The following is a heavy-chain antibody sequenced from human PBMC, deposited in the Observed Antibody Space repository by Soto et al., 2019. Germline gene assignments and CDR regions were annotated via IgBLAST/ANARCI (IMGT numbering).Heavy chain of an antibody. V-gene: IGHV6-1*01. CDR3: ARDPPDFNSGLDY. Sequence: SQTLSLTCAISGDSVSNNGATWNWIRQSPSRGLEWLGRAYYRSRWRYDYAASVRGRITINPDTSKNQFSLQLNSVTPEDTAVYYCARDPPDFNSGLDYWGQGTLVTVSS. J-gene: IGHJ4*02. CDR2: AYYRSRWRY. CDR1: GDSVSNNGAT. D-gene: IGHD6-19*01.